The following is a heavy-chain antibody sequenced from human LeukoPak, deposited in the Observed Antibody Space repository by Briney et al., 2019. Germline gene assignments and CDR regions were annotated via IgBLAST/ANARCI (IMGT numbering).Heavy chain of an antibody. V-gene: IGHV7-4-1*02. J-gene: IGHJ4*02. D-gene: IGHD3-3*01. CDR2: INTNAGNP. CDR1: GYTFTNYA. Sequence: ASVTVSCKASGYTFTNYAMNWVRQAPGQGLEWMGWINTNAGNPMYAQGFTGRFVFSLDTSVSTAYLQISSLKAEDTAVYYCARDLSYYDFWSALDYWGQGTLVTVSS. CDR3: ARDLSYYDFWSALDY.